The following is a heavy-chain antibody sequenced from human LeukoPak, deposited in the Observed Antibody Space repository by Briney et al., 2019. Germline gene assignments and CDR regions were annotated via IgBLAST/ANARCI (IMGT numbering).Heavy chain of an antibody. D-gene: IGHD6-13*01. CDR2: INHSGST. CDR1: DGSINGYY. CDR3: ARLGSNSSSWYWFDP. J-gene: IGHJ5*02. Sequence: SETLSLTCTVSDGSINGYYWSWIRQPPGKGLEWIGEINHSGSTNYNPSLKSRVTISVDTSKNQFSLKLSSVTAADTAVYYCARLGSNSSSWYWFDPWGQGTLVTVSS. V-gene: IGHV4-34*01.